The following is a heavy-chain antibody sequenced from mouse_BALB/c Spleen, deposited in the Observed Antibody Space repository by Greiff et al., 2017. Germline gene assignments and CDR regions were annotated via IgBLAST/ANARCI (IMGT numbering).Heavy chain of an antibody. J-gene: IGHJ4*01. CDR2: IWGDGST. CDR1: GFSLTGYG. Sequence: VHLVESGPGLVAPSQSLSITCTVSGFSLTGYGVNWVRQPPGKGLEWLGMIWGDGSTDYNSALKSRLSISKDNSKSQVFLKMNSLQTDDTARYYCARDLGYYGSSYAMDYWGQGTSVTVSS. V-gene: IGHV2-6-7*01. D-gene: IGHD1-1*01. CDR3: ARDLGYYGSSYAMDY.